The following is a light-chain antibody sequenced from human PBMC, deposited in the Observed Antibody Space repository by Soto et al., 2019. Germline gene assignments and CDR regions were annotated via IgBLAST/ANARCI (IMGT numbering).Light chain of an antibody. CDR3: QTWGTGYVV. Sequence: QSVLTQSPSASASLGASVKLTCTLSSGHSSYDIAWHQQQPDKGPRFLMTVNSGGSHNKGDGIPDRFSGSSSGAERYRTISSLQSDDVADYYCQTWGTGYVVFGGGTQLTVL. CDR1: SGHSSYD. V-gene: IGLV4-69*01. CDR2: VNSGGSH. J-gene: IGLJ2*01.